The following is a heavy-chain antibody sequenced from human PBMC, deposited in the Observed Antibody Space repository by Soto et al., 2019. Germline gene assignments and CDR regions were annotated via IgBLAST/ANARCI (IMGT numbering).Heavy chain of an antibody. CDR1: GGSFSDFH. V-gene: IGHV4-34*01. CDR3: ARTHYSMDG. Sequence: QVQLQQWGAGLLKPSETLSLTCAVYGGSFSDFHWSWIRQPPGKGLEWIGEIHHRGNTHYNPSLRSRVTMSVDTSQNQFALKMTSVTAADTAVDYCARTHYSMDGWDKGTTVTVSS. CDR2: IHHRGNT. J-gene: IGHJ6*03.